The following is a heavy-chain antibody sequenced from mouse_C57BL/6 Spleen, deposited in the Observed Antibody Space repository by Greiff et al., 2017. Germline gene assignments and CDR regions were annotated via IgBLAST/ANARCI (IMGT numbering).Heavy chain of an antibody. Sequence: EVPLVESGGGLVQPGGSLSLSCAASGFTFTDYYMRWVRQPPGKALEWLGFIRNKANGYTTEYSASVKGRFTISRDNSQSILYLQMNALRAEDSATYYCARYYSTAMDYWGQGPSVTVSS. V-gene: IGHV7-3*01. CDR3: ARYYSTAMDY. J-gene: IGHJ4*01. CDR2: IRNKANGYTT. CDR1: GFTFTDYY.